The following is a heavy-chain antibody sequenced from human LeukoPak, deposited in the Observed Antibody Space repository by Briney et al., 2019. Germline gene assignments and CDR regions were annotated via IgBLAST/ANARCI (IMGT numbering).Heavy chain of an antibody. D-gene: IGHD3-3*01. V-gene: IGHV1-2*02. J-gene: IGHJ5*02. CDR3: ASGRITIFGVVENWFDP. CDR1: GYTFNGYY. Sequence: ASVKVSCKASGYTFNGYYMHWVRQAPGQGLEWMGWINPNSGGTNYAQKFQGRVTMTRDTSISTAYMELSRLRSDDTAVYYCASGRITIFGVVENWFDPWGQGTLVTVSS. CDR2: INPNSGGT.